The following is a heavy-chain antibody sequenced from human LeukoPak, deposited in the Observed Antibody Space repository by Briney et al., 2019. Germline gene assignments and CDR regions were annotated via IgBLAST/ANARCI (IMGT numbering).Heavy chain of an antibody. CDR2: ITSDGSTT. CDR1: GFSLSDYW. CDR3: AGDYIWGRLF. D-gene: IGHD3-16*01. Sequence: QPGGSLRLSCVGSGFSLSDYWMHWVRQPPGKGLMWVSRITSDGSTTCYADSVKGRFTVSRDNAKNTLFLEMNSLRDEDTAVYYCAGDYIWGRLFWGQGTLVTVSS. J-gene: IGHJ4*01. V-gene: IGHV3-74*01.